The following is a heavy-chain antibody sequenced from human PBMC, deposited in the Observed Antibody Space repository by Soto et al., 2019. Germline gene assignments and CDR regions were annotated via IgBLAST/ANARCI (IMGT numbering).Heavy chain of an antibody. CDR3: ARLSAVERIALVAIDY. CDR2: IIPIFGTA. CDR1: GGTFSSYA. J-gene: IGHJ4*01. Sequence: SVQVSCTASGGTFSSYAISWVRQAPGQGLEWMGGIIPIFGTANYAQKSQGRVTITADKSTSTAYMELSSLRSEDTAVYYCARLSAVERIALVAIDYWGHGTLGTVS. V-gene: IGHV1-69*06. D-gene: IGHD3-22*01.